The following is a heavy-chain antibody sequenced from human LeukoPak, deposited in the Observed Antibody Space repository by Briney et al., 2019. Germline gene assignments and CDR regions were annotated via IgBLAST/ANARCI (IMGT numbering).Heavy chain of an antibody. D-gene: IGHD3-10*01. CDR2: IYYSGST. CDR1: GGSISSSNYY. V-gene: IGHV4-39*01. CDR3: ATQHISYGSGTFDY. J-gene: IGHJ4*02. Sequence: SETLSLTCTVSGGSISSSNYYWGWIRQPPGKGLEWIGSIYYSGSTYYNPSLKSRVTISVDTSKNQFSLKLSSVTAADTAVYYCATQHISYGSGTFDYWGQGTLVTVSS.